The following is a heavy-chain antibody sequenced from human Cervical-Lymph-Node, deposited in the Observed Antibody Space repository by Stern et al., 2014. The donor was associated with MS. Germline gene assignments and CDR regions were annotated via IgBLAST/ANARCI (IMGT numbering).Heavy chain of an antibody. V-gene: IGHV3-7*03. D-gene: IGHD6-13*01. CDR2: IKQDGSET. CDR1: GFIFSNYW. Sequence: EVQLVESGGGLVQPGGSLRVSCAASGFIFSNYWMIWVRQTPGKGLAGVAKIKQDGSETDYVDSVKGRFTISRDNAENSMYLQMNSLRAEDTAVYYCARPYGYYYYALDVWGQGTTVTVSS. CDR3: ARPYGYYYYALDV. J-gene: IGHJ6*02.